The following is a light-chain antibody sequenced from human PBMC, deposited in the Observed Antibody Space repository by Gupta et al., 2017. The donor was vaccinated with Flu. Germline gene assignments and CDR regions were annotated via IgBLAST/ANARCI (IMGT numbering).Light chain of an antibody. V-gene: IGKV2-30*01. CDR3: LQGSRRPWT. CDR2: LVS. CDR1: QRLVNSDSNTY. Sequence: DVDIIQSPLSLPVTLGQTATITCRSSQRLVNSDSNTYLHWFHQRPGQAPKLLIYLVSRRESGVPDRFSGSGSGTDFTLNISSVEAEDVGTYFCLQGSRRPWTFGQGTRVDI. J-gene: IGKJ1*01.